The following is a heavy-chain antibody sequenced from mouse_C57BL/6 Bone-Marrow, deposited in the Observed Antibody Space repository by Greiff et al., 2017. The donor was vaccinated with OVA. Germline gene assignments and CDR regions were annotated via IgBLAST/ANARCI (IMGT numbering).Heavy chain of an antibody. CDR1: PVHIKDDY. CDR2: IDPENVDT. CDR3: TRIYY. V-gene: IGHV14-4*01. J-gene: IGHJ2*01. Sequence: AHLQPSFAPLVSTGDPLTLSFPSSPVHIKDDYMHWVKQRPEQGLEWIGWIDPENVDTEYASKFQGNATITADTSSNTAYLQLSSLTSEDTAVYYCTRIYYWGQGTTLTVSS.